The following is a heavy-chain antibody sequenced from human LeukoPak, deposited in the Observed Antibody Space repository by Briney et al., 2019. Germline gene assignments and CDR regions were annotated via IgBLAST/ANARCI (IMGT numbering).Heavy chain of an antibody. V-gene: IGHV4-59*01. CDR1: GGSISSYY. Sequence: SGTLSLTCTVSGGSISSYYWSWIRQSPGKGLEWIGYITNSGGTNYNPSLKSRVTISGDTSKNQFSLRLSSVTAADTAVYYCARKNDFEIWGQGTLVTVSS. CDR3: ARKNDFEI. CDR2: ITNSGGT. D-gene: IGHD2/OR15-2a*01. J-gene: IGHJ3*02.